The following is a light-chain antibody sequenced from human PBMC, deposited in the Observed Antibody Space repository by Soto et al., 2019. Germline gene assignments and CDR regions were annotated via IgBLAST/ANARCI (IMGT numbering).Light chain of an antibody. J-gene: IGKJ5*01. CDR3: QQYGSSPIT. Sequence: EIVLTQSPCTLSLSPGERSSLSWMASQSVSSSYLAWYQQKPGQAPRLLIYGASSRATGIPDGFSGSGSGTDFTLTISRLEPEDFAVYYCQQYGSSPITFGQGTRLEIK. V-gene: IGKV3-20*01. CDR2: GAS. CDR1: QSVSSSY.